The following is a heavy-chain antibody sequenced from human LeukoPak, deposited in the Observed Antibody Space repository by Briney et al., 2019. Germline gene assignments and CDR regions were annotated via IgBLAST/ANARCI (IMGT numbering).Heavy chain of an antibody. CDR3: AIHAYTSGSGDFDY. CDR2: IYYSGST. D-gene: IGHD3-10*01. CDR1: GGSISSSSYY. Sequence: SETLSLTCIVSGGSISSSSYYWGWIRQPPGKGLEWIGSIYYSGSTYYNPYLKSRVTISIDTSKNQFSLKLSSVTAADTAVYYCAIHAYTSGSGDFDYWGQGTLVTVSS. V-gene: IGHV4-39*07. J-gene: IGHJ4*02.